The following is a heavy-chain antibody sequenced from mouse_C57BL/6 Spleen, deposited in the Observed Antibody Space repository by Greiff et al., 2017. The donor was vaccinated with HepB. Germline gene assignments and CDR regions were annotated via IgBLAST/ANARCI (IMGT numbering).Heavy chain of an antibody. CDR1: GFTFSSYA. D-gene: IGHD1-1*01. CDR3: TRGPSQYYYDSIWYFDV. J-gene: IGHJ1*03. Sequence: EVQGVESGEGLVKPGGSLKLSCAASGFTFSSYAMSWVRQTPEKRLEWVAYISSGGDYIYYADTVKGRFTISRDNARNNLYLQMSSLKSEDTAMYYCTRGPSQYYYDSIWYFDVWGTGTTVTVSS. CDR2: ISSGGDYI. V-gene: IGHV5-9-1*02.